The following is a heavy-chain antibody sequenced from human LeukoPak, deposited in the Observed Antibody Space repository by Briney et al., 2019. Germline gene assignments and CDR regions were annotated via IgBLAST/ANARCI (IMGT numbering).Heavy chain of an antibody. Sequence: SVKVSCKASGGTFSSYAISWVRQAPGQGLEWMGGIIPIFGTANYAQKFQGRVTITTDESTSTAYMELSSLRSEDTAVYYCARVRYSYGYYYGMDVWGQGTTVTVSS. V-gene: IGHV1-69*05. J-gene: IGHJ6*02. CDR2: IIPIFGTA. D-gene: IGHD5-18*01. CDR3: ARVRYSYGYYYGMDV. CDR1: GGTFSSYA.